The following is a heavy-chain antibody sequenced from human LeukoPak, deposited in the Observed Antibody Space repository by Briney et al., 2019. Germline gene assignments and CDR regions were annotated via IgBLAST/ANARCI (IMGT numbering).Heavy chain of an antibody. CDR3: ARGEDYYGFHGMDV. D-gene: IGHD3-22*01. J-gene: IGHJ6*02. Sequence: SETLSLTCTVSGGSISSYYWSWIRQPAGKGLAWIGRIYTSGSTNYNPSLKSRVTMSVDTSKNQFSLKLSSVTAADTAVYYCARGEDYYGFHGMDVWGQGTTVTVSS. CDR1: GGSISSYY. CDR2: IYTSGST. V-gene: IGHV4-4*07.